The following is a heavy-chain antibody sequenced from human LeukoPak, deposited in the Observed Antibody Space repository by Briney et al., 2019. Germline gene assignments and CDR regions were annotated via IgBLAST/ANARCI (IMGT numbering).Heavy chain of an antibody. Sequence: GGSLRLSCAASGFTFSSYWMSWVRQAPGKGLEWVAVISYDGSNKFYADSVKGRFTISRDNSKNTLYLQMNSLRAEDTALYYCAKDYYGSGGQGTLVTVSS. CDR1: GFTFSSYW. D-gene: IGHD3-10*01. J-gene: IGHJ4*02. CDR2: ISYDGSNK. CDR3: AKDYYGS. V-gene: IGHV3-30*18.